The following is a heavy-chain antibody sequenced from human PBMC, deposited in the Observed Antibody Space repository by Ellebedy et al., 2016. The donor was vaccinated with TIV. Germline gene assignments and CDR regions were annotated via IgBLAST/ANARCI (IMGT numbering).Heavy chain of an antibody. Sequence: GESLKISXAASGFTFSGYWISWVRQAPGKGLEWVANIKEDGSEKYYVDSVKGRFTISRDNSKNTLYLQMYSLSAEDTAVYYCARGEYYYDSSGYPLYWGQGTLVTVSS. J-gene: IGHJ4*02. V-gene: IGHV3-7*02. D-gene: IGHD3-22*01. CDR3: ARGEYYYDSSGYPLY. CDR1: GFTFSGYW. CDR2: IKEDGSEK.